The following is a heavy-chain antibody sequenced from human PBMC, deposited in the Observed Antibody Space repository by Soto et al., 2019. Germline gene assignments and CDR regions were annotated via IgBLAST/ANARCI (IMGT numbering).Heavy chain of an antibody. V-gene: IGHV3-23*01. CDR1: GFTFSSYA. CDR2: ISGSGGST. D-gene: IGHD2-21*02. Sequence: GGSLRLSCAASGFTFSSYAMSWVRQASGKGLEWVSAISGSGGSTFYADSVKGRFTISRDNSKNTVYMQMNSLRAEDTAVYYCAFFRLSVGDHDAFDIWAQRTMVTVSS. J-gene: IGHJ3*02. CDR3: AFFRLSVGDHDAFDI.